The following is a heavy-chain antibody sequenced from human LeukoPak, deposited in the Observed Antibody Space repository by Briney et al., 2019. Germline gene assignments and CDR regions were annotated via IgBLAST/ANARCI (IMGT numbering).Heavy chain of an antibody. D-gene: IGHD3-10*01. V-gene: IGHV3-23*01. CDR1: GFTFSSYA. CDR3: AKDFFSSGSTPYDY. J-gene: IGHJ4*02. Sequence: GGSLRLSCAASGFTFSSYAMSWFRQAPGKGLEWVSAISGSGGSTYYADSVKGRFTISRDNSKNTLYLQMNSLRAEDTAVYYCAKDFFSSGSTPYDYWGQGTLVTVSS. CDR2: ISGSGGST.